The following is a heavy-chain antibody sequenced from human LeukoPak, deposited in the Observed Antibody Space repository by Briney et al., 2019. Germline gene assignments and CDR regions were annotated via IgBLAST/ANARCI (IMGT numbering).Heavy chain of an antibody. V-gene: IGHV4-39*07. J-gene: IGHJ4*02. CDR1: GGSISSSSYY. D-gene: IGHD5-18*01. CDR3: ARDEGGYSYVKINYFDY. CDR2: IYYSGST. Sequence: SETLSLTCTVSGGSISSSSYYWGWIRQPPGEGLEWIGSIYYSGSTYYNPSLKSRVTISVDTSKNQFSLKLSSVTTADTAVYYCARDEGGYSYVKINYFDYWGQGTLVTVSS.